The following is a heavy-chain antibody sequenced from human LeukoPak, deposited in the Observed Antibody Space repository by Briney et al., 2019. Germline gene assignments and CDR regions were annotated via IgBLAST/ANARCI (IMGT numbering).Heavy chain of an antibody. D-gene: IGHD3-3*01. V-gene: IGHV4-39*07. CDR3: AEGKYYDFWSGYYFDAFDI. J-gene: IGHJ3*02. Sequence: SETLSLTCTVSGGSISTSNYYWGWIRQPPGKGLEWIGEVNHSGSTNYNSSLKSRVTISVDTSKNQFSLKLSSVTAADTAVYYCAEGKYYDFWSGYYFDAFDIWGQGTMVTVSS. CDR2: VNHSGST. CDR1: GGSISTSNYY.